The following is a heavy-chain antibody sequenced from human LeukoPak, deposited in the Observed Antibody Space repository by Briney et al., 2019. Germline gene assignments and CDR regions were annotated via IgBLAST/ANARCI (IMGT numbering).Heavy chain of an antibody. J-gene: IGHJ6*03. V-gene: IGHV4-38-2*02. D-gene: IGHD2-15*01. Sequence: SETLSLTCSVSGYSIRSGYHWAWIRQPAGKGPEWIGRIYTSGITAYNPSLESRVTISIDTSKNQFSLKLSSVTAADTAVYYCARGYCSGGSCYSYYYYNYMDVWGKGTTVTVSS. CDR1: GYSIRSGYH. CDR2: IYTSGIT. CDR3: ARGYCSGGSCYSYYYYNYMDV.